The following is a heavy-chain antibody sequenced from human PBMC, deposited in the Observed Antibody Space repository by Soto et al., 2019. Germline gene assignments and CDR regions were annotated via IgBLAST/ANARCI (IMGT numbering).Heavy chain of an antibody. CDR1: GFTFSNDW. CDR3: ARGAPSGTFYDY. Sequence: AASGFTFSNDWMTWVRQAPGKGLEWIGRIKSKRDGGTIDDAAPVRGRFTISRDDSTNTLYLQMNNLKTEDTAIYYCARGAPSGTFYDYWGQGTLVTVSS. V-gene: IGHV3-15*01. D-gene: IGHD6-13*01. CDR2: IKSKRDGGTI. J-gene: IGHJ4*02.